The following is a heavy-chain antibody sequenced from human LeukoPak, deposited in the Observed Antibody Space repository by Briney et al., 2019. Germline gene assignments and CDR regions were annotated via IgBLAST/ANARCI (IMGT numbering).Heavy chain of an antibody. D-gene: IGHD7-27*01. J-gene: IGHJ5*01. Sequence: SETLSLTCAVYGASFSYDYWSWIRQAPGKGXXWIGEINHSGSITYNPSLKSRVTISAEKSKSQFSLRLTSVTAADTAVYYCAKGVWAPRFDSWGQGTLVTVSS. CDR1: GASFSYDY. CDR2: INHSGSI. CDR3: AKGVWAPRFDS. V-gene: IGHV4-34*01.